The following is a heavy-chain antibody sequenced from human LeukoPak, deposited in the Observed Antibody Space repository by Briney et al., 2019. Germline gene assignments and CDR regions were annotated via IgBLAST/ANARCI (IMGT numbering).Heavy chain of an antibody. Sequence: GGSLRLSCAASGFTFSNYCMTWVRQGPGKGLEWVASTKQDGSEKYFLDSVKGRFTISRDNAESSLYLQMNSLRAEDTAVYYCARTHDYGDYTFDYWGQGTLVTVSS. CDR1: GFTFSNYC. V-gene: IGHV3-7*03. CDR3: ARTHDYGDYTFDY. J-gene: IGHJ4*02. D-gene: IGHD4-17*01. CDR2: TKQDGSEK.